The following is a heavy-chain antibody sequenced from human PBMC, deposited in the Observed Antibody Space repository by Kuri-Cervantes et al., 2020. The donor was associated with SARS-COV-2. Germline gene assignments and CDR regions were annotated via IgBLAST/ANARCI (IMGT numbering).Heavy chain of an antibody. V-gene: IGHV3-48*03. CDR1: GFTSSSYE. CDR2: ISSSGNTI. CDR3: ASVEGVTSDY. J-gene: IGHJ4*02. Sequence: GGSLRPSCAASGFTSSSYETNWVRQAPGKGLEWVSYISSSGNTIYYADSVKGRFTISRDNAKNSLYLQMNSLRAGDTAAYYCASVEGVTSDYWGQGTLVTVSS. D-gene: IGHD5-18*01.